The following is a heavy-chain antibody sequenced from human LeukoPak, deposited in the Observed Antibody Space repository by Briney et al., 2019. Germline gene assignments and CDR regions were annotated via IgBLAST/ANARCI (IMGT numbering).Heavy chain of an antibody. D-gene: IGHD2-2*01. CDR3: ARSLIVVVPAATPYYFDY. CDR2: IYYSGST. V-gene: IGHV4-31*03. J-gene: IGHJ4*02. CDR1: GGSISSGGYY. Sequence: PSETLSLTCTVSGGSISSGGYYWSWIRQHPGQGLEWIGYIYYSGSTYYNPSLKSRVTISVDTSKNQFSLKLSSVTAADTAVYYCARSLIVVVPAATPYYFDYWGQGTLVTVSS.